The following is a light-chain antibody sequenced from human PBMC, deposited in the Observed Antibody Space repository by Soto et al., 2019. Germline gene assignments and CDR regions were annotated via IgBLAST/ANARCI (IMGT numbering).Light chain of an antibody. Sequence: DIPMTQSPSTLSASVGDRVTITCRASQSISRWLAWYLQRPGKAPKLLIYDASSLESGVPSRFSGSGSGTEFTLTISSLQPDDFATYYCQQYKSNSKYTFGQGTKLEIK. CDR2: DAS. J-gene: IGKJ2*01. V-gene: IGKV1-5*01. CDR1: QSISRW. CDR3: QQYKSNSKYT.